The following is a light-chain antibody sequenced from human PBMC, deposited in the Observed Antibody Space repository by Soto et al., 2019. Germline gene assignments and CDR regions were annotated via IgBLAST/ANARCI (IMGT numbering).Light chain of an antibody. Sequence: QSALTQPASVSGSPGQSITISCTGTSSDVGTYNFVSWYRQHPVKAPILIIFDVSSRPSGISNRFSGSKSVNTASLTISGVQAEDEADYYCSSYANSDTVIFGGGTKLTVL. CDR2: DVS. CDR1: SSDVGTYNF. V-gene: IGLV2-14*01. CDR3: SSYANSDTVI. J-gene: IGLJ2*01.